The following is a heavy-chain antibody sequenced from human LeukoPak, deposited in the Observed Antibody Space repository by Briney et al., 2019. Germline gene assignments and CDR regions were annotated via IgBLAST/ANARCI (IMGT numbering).Heavy chain of an antibody. Sequence: GGSLRLSCAASGFTFSSYAMSWVRQAPGKGLEWVSVISGSGGSTYYADSVKGRFTISRDNSKNTLYLQMNSLRAEDTAVYYCAKQGRDWLRDYYYYMDVWGKGTTVTISS. V-gene: IGHV3-23*01. D-gene: IGHD3-9*01. CDR1: GFTFSSYA. J-gene: IGHJ6*03. CDR2: ISGSGGST. CDR3: AKQGRDWLRDYYYYMDV.